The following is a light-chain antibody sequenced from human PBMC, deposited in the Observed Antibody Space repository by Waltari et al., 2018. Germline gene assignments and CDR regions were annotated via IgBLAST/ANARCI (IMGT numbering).Light chain of an antibody. V-gene: IGKV1-39*01. CDR2: AAS. CDR1: QSISSY. CDR3: QQSYSTLYT. J-gene: IGKJ2*01. Sequence: DIQMTQSPSSLSASVGDRVTITCRASQSISSYLNWYQQKPGKAPKLLIYAASSLQIGVPSRVSGSGSGTDFTLTISSLQPEDFATYYCQQSYSTLYTFGQGTKLEIK.